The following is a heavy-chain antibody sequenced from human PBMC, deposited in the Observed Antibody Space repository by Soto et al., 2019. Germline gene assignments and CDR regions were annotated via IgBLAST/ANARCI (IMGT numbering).Heavy chain of an antibody. CDR1: GFTFSSYS. CDR2: ISSSSFSI. Sequence: EVQLVESGGGLVKPGGSLRLSCAASGFTFSSYSMNWVRQAPGKGLEWVSSISSSSFSINYADSVKGRFSISRDNAQNSLHLQMNNLRAEDTAVYYCARNESSNIYGMDVCGQGTTVTGAS. J-gene: IGHJ6*02. CDR3: ARNESSNIYGMDV. D-gene: IGHD6-6*01. V-gene: IGHV3-21*02.